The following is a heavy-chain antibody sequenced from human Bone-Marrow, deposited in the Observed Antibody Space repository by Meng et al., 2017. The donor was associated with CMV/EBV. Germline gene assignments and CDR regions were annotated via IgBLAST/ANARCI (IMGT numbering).Heavy chain of an antibody. J-gene: IGHJ4*02. CDR2: VSVYNGNT. CDR1: GYTFTTYG. Sequence: ASVKVSCKASGYTFTTYGISWVRQAPGQGLEWVGWVSVYNGNTEYAQKLQGRVTMTTDTSTTTAYMELRSLRSDDTAVYYCARGLLLYASLWGQGTPGTVSS. D-gene: IGHD2-2*02. V-gene: IGHV1-18*01. CDR3: ARGLLLYASL.